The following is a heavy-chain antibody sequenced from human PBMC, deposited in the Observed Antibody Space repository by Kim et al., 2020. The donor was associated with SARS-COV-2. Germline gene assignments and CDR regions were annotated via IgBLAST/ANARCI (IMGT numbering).Heavy chain of an antibody. CDR3: ARGHRSSGWPIDY. CDR2: INHSGST. D-gene: IGHD6-19*01. J-gene: IGHJ4*02. CDR1: GGSFSGYY. V-gene: IGHV4-34*01. Sequence: SETLSLTCAVYGGSFSGYYWSWIRQPPGKGLEWIGEINHSGSTNYNPSLKSRVTISVDTSKNQFSLKLSSVTAADTAVYYCARGHRSSGWPIDYWGQGTLVTVSS.